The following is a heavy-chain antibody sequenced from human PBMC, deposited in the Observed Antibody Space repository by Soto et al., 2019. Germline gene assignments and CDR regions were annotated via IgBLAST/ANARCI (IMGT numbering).Heavy chain of an antibody. Sequence: QVQLQESGPGLVKPSGTLSLTWAVPGAPFAGRTWWGWFGRPPGRGLEWIGEFYHSGTTNYNPSLKSRVTISPDKSKNQFSLMLSSVTAADTAVYYCARVGEGFYYGMDVWGQGTTVTVSS. J-gene: IGHJ6*02. CDR2: FYHSGTT. V-gene: IGHV4-4*02. CDR3: ARVGEGFYYGMDV. CDR1: GAPFAGRTW.